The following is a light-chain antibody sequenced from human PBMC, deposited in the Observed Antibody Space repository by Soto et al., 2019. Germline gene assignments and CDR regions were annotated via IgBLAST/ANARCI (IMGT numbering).Light chain of an antibody. J-gene: IGKJ4*01. CDR3: QTYNSARVT. V-gene: IGKV1-27*01. CDR1: QGISIS. Sequence: DIQMTQSPSSLSASVGDRVTITCRASQGISISLAWYQQNAGKSPKLLIYAASSLQSGVPSRFSGSGSGTDFSLTISSLQPEDVATYYCQTYNSARVTFGGGTKVEIK. CDR2: AAS.